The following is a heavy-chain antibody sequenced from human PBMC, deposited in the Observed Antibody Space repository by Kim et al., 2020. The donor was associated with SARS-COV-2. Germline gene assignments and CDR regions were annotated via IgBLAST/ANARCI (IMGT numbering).Heavy chain of an antibody. Sequence: SETLSLTCTVSGGSISSGGYYWSWIRQHPGKGLEWIGYIYYSGSTYYNPSLKSRVTISVDTSKNQFSLKLSSVTAADTAVYYCARDPYGSGSYYNPGAGMDVWGQGTTVTVSS. CDR1: GGSISSGGYY. V-gene: IGHV4-31*03. CDR3: ARDPYGSGSYYNPGAGMDV. J-gene: IGHJ6*02. CDR2: IYYSGST. D-gene: IGHD3-10*01.